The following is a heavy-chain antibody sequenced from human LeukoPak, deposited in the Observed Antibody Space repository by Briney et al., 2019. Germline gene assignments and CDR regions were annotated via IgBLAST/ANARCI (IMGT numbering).Heavy chain of an antibody. CDR1: GGTFSSYA. V-gene: IGHV1-69*01. Sequence: SVKVSCKASGGTFSSYAISWVRQAPGQGLEWMGGIIPIFGTANYAQKFQGRVTITADESTSTAYMELSSLRSEDTAVYYCARDNRPYYYYYGMDVWGKGTTVTVSS. CDR2: IIPIFGTA. J-gene: IGHJ6*04. D-gene: IGHD2/OR15-2a*01. CDR3: ARDNRPYYYYYGMDV.